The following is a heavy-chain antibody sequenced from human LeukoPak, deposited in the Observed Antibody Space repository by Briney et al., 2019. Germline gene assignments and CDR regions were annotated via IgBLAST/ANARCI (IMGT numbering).Heavy chain of an antibody. CDR1: GFTSSSFS. D-gene: IGHD1-14*01. CDR2: INYKGGPT. CDR3: ARVGPETAFDY. V-gene: IGHV3-64*02. J-gene: IGHJ4*02. Sequence: GGSLRLSCVASGFTSSSFSMHWVRQSPGRGLEYVSAINYKGGPTYYADSVKGRFTISTDNSKNTLYLQMTSLRREDMGVYYCARVGPETAFDYWGQGTLVTVSS.